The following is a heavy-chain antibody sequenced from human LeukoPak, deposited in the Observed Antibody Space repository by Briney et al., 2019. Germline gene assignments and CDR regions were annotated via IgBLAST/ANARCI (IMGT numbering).Heavy chain of an antibody. CDR3: ARALLGLYNWFDP. CDR1: GFTFSSFW. Sequence: GGSLRLSCAASGFTFSSFWLHCVRQSPGRGLEWVSHISADASTTTYADSVKGRFTVSRDSAKNTLYLQMTSLRAEDTAVYYCARALLGLYNWFDPWGQGTLVTVSS. V-gene: IGHV3-74*03. CDR2: ISADASTT. J-gene: IGHJ5*02. D-gene: IGHD2-15*01.